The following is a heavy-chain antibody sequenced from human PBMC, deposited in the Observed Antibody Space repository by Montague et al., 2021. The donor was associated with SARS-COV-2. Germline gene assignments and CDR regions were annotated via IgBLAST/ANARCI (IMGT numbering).Heavy chain of an antibody. CDR3: ARLAPDSGSPNGYYYNGMDV. D-gene: IGHD1-26*01. CDR2: IYYSGST. CDR1: GGSITSSSYY. V-gene: IGHV4-39*01. Sequence: SETLPLTCTVSGGSITSSSYYWGWIRQPPGKGLEWIGSIYYSGSTYYNPSLKSRVTISVDTSKNQFSLKLSSVTAADTAVYYCARLAPDSGSPNGYYYNGMDVWGQGTTVTVSS. J-gene: IGHJ6*02.